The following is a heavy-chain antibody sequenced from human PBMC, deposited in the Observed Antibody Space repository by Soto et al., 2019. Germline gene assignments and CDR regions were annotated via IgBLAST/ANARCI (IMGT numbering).Heavy chain of an antibody. CDR3: ARDLGYALPDY. J-gene: IGHJ4*02. D-gene: IGHD2-15*01. CDR1: GYTFTSYA. CDR2: INAGNGNT. V-gene: IGHV1-3*01. Sequence: SVKVTCKASGYTFTSYARQWVRQAPGQRLEWMGWINAGNGNTKYSQKFQGRVTITRDTSASTAYMELSSLRSEDTAVYYCARDLGYALPDYWGQGTLVTVSS.